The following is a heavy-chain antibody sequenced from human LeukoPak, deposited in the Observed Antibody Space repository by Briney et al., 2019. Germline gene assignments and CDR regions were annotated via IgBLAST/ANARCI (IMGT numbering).Heavy chain of an antibody. V-gene: IGHV4-61*08. CDR1: GGSISSGGYY. Sequence: PSETLSLTCTVSGGSISSGGYYWSWIRQHPGKGLEWIGYIYDSGSANYNPSLKSRVTISIDTSKNQFSLKLSSVTAADAAVYYCARLGRRELLYWFAPWGQGSLVTVSS. CDR2: IYDSGSA. J-gene: IGHJ5*02. CDR3: ARLGRRELLYWFAP. D-gene: IGHD1-26*01.